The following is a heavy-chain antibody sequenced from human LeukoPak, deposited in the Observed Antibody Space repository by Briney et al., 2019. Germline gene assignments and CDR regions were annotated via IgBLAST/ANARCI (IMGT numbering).Heavy chain of an antibody. Sequence: GGSLRLSCAASGFTFSSYAMHWVRQAPGKGLEWVAVISYDGSNKYYADSVKGRFTISRDNSKNTLYLQMNSLRAEDTAVYYCARAVGDYPLLYFDYWGQGTLVTVSS. CDR2: ISYDGSNK. CDR3: ARAVGDYPLLYFDY. D-gene: IGHD4-17*01. V-gene: IGHV3-30-3*01. CDR1: GFTFSSYA. J-gene: IGHJ4*02.